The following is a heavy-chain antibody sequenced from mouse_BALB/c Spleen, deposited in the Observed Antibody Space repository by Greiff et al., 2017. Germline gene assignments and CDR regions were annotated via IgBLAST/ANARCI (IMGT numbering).Heavy chain of an antibody. CDR3: ARYMITQAYAMDY. D-gene: IGHD2-4*01. CDR2: INPNNGGT. CDR1: GYTFTDYN. Sequence: VQLQQSGPELVKPGASVKIPCKASGYTFTDYNMDWVKQSHGKSLEWIGDINPNNGGTIYNQKFKGKATLTVDKSSSTAYMELRSLTSEDTAVYYCARYMITQAYAMDYWGQGTSVTVSS. V-gene: IGHV1-18*01. J-gene: IGHJ4*01.